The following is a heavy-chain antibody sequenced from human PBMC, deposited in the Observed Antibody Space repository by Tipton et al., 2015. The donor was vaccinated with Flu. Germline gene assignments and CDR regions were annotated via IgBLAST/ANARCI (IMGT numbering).Heavy chain of an antibody. D-gene: IGHD3-22*01. Sequence: QVQLVQSGDEVKKPGASVKVSCKASGYTFTSHGINWVRQAPGQGLEWMGWISVYDGNTNYAQKFQGRVTMTTDTSTSTAYLEVRSLRVDDTAVYYCGRSGPMKYDTSGFILYWGQGTLVTVSS. CDR2: ISVYDGNT. CDR3: GRSGPMKYDTSGFILY. V-gene: IGHV1-18*01. CDR1: GYTFTSHG. J-gene: IGHJ4*01.